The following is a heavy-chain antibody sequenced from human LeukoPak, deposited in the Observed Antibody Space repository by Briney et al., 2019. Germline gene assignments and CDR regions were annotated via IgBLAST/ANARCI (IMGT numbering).Heavy chain of an antibody. Sequence: GGSLRLSCAASGFTFSSSAMNWVRQAPGKGLEWVAFISGSGLSIYYADSVKGRFTISRDNAKNSLYLQMNSLRAEDTAVYYCAELGITMIGGVWGKGTTVTISS. D-gene: IGHD3-10*02. CDR2: ISGSGLSI. CDR3: AELGITMIGGV. J-gene: IGHJ6*04. V-gene: IGHV3-48*03. CDR1: GFTFSSSA.